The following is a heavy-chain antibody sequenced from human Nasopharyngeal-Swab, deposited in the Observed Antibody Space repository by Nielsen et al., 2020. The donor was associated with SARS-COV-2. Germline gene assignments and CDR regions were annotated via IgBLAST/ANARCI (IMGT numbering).Heavy chain of an antibody. CDR3: TKDSGWLATF. D-gene: IGHD6-19*01. V-gene: IGHV3-23*01. J-gene: IGHJ6*02. CDR1: GFTFSNSD. CDR2: IARSGTTT. Sequence: GESLKISCAASGFTFSNSDMSWVRQAPGKGLEWVSGIARSGTTTYYADSVKGRLTISRDNSKNTLYLQMNSLRAEDTALYYCTKDSGWLATFWGQGTAVTVSS.